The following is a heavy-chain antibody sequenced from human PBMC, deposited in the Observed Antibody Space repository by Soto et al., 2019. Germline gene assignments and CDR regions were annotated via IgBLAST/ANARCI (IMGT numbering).Heavy chain of an antibody. CDR3: ARLLYSSTWEEYFNH. V-gene: IGHV5-51*01. Sequence: PVESLKISCKGSGYSFTSYWIGWVRQMPWKGLEWMGIIYPSDSDTRYSPSFQGQVTMSVDKSISTAYLQWSSLKASDTAVYYCARLLYSSTWEEYFNHWGQGTLVTVSS. D-gene: IGHD6-6*01. CDR2: IYPSDSDT. CDR1: GYSFTSYW. J-gene: IGHJ1*01.